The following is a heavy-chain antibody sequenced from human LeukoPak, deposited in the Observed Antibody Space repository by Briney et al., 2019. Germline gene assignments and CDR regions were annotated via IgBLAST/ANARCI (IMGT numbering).Heavy chain of an antibody. V-gene: IGHV1-18*01. Sequence: ASVKVSCKASGYTFTSYGISWVRQAPGQGLEWMGWISAYNGNTNYAQKRQGRVTMTTDTSTSTAYMELRSLSSGDTAVYYCARDCFLEDCSSTSCAGRDYYYYGMDVWGQGTTVTVSS. CDR1: GYTFTSYG. CDR2: ISAYNGNT. CDR3: ARDCFLEDCSSTSCAGRDYYYYGMDV. J-gene: IGHJ6*02. D-gene: IGHD2-2*01.